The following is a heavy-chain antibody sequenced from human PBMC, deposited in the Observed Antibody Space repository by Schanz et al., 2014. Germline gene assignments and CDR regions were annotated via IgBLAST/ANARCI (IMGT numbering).Heavy chain of an antibody. Sequence: QVLLVQSGAEVKKPGASVKVSCKASGYRFIGYYVHWVRQAPGQGLEWMGRVSPYSGGTNYAQMFQGRVTMTTDTSISTAYMELSRLTSDDTAVFFCARENTAVAGMPRVMDVWGQGTTVTVTS. CDR2: VSPYSGGT. J-gene: IGHJ6*02. CDR3: ARENTAVAGMPRVMDV. D-gene: IGHD6-19*01. V-gene: IGHV1-2*06. CDR1: GYRFIGYY.